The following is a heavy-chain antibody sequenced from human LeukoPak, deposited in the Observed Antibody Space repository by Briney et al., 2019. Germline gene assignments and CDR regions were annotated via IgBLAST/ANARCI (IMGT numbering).Heavy chain of an antibody. J-gene: IGHJ3*02. V-gene: IGHV4-59*08. CDR3: ARHRGTFAAFDI. D-gene: IGHD1-1*01. CDR1: GGSISSYY. CDR2: IYYSGST. Sequence: SETLSLTCTVSGGSISSYYWSWIRQPPGKGLEWIGYIYYSGSTNYNPSLKSRVTISVDTSKNQFSLKLSSVTAADTAVYYCARHRGTFAAFDIWGQGTMVTVSS.